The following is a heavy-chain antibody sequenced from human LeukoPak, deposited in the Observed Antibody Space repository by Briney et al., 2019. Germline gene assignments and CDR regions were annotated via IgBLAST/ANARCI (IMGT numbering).Heavy chain of an antibody. CDR3: ARVLPYYDILTGYAKYYFDY. CDR1: GYTFTGYY. CDR2: INPNSGGT. Sequence: ASVEVSCKASGYTFTGYYIHWVRQAPGQGREGRGWINPNSGGTKNAQKLQGRVTMTRDTSISTAYMELSRLRSDDTAVYYCARVLPYYDILTGYAKYYFDYWGQGTLVTVSS. V-gene: IGHV1-2*02. J-gene: IGHJ4*02. D-gene: IGHD3-9*01.